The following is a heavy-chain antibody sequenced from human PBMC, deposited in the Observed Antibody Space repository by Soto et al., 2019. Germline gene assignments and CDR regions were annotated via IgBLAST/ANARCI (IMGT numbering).Heavy chain of an antibody. D-gene: IGHD6-25*01. Sequence: EVQLVESGGGLVQPGGSLRLSCAVSGFTFSRYSMNWVRQAPGKGLEWLSYISSSSSIIHYADSVTGRFTISRDNAMKPLYLQMNSLRVDDAAVYYCASDREGDGYTFEYWGQGSLVTVSS. V-gene: IGHV3-48*01. CDR1: GFTFSRYS. CDR2: ISSSSSII. CDR3: ASDREGDGYTFEY. J-gene: IGHJ4*02.